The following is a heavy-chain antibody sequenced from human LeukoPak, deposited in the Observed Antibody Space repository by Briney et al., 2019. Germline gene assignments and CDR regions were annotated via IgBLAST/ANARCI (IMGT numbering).Heavy chain of an antibody. CDR2: MYYSGGT. D-gene: IGHD3-22*01. CDR3: ARTDNSGYHDY. J-gene: IGHJ4*02. V-gene: IGHV4-59*01. CDR1: GASISGYY. Sequence: SETLSLTCRVSGASISGYYWSWIRQPPGKGLEWIGHMYYSGGTTYNPSLKSRVSISLDTSKNQFSLKLSSVTAADTAVYYCARTDNSGYHDYWGQGTLVTVSS.